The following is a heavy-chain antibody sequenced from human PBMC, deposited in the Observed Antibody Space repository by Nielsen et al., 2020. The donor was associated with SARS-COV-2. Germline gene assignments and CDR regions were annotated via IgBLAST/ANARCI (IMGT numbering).Heavy chain of an antibody. CDR1: GGSISSYY. V-gene: IGHV4-59*08. CDR2: IYYSGST. D-gene: IGHD3-22*01. Sequence: SETLSLTCTVSGGSISSYYWSWIRQPPGKGLEWIGYIYYSGSTNYNPSLKSRVTISADTSKNQFSLKLSSVTAADTAVYYCARVRITMIVVVDAFDIWGQGTMVTVSS. J-gene: IGHJ3*02. CDR3: ARVRITMIVVVDAFDI.